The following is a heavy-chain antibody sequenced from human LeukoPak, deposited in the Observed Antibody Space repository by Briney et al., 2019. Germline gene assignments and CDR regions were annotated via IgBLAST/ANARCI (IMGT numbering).Heavy chain of an antibody. J-gene: IGHJ4*02. CDR1: GFSISTYV. CDR3: AKDAVYGDGYWEFDY. D-gene: IGHD5-24*01. V-gene: IGHV3-23*01. Sequence: PGGSLRLSCAASGFSISTYVMSWVRQAPGKGLEWVSGIVGIGDTYYADAVKGRFTISKDNSKNIVYLQMNSLRAEDTAVYYCAKDAVYGDGYWEFDYWGQGNLVTVSS. CDR2: IVGIGDT.